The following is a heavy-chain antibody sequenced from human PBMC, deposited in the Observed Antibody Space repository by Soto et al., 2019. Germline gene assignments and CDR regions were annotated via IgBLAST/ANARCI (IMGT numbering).Heavy chain of an antibody. CDR2: IIPIFGTA. Sequence: QVQLVQSGAEVKKPGSSVKVSCKASGGTFSSYAISWVRQAPGQGLEWMGGIIPIFGTANYAQKFQGRVTITAGEATSTAYMELSSMRSEDTAVYYCARPRYCSGGSCSDYFDYWGQGTLVTVSS. CDR1: GGTFSSYA. CDR3: ARPRYCSGGSCSDYFDY. J-gene: IGHJ4*02. D-gene: IGHD2-15*01. V-gene: IGHV1-69*01.